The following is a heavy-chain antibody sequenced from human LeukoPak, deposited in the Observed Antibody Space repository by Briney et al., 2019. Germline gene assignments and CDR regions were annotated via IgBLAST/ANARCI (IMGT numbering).Heavy chain of an antibody. D-gene: IGHD1/OR15-1a*01. J-gene: IGHJ4*02. CDR3: LVTTRSRGFDY. CDR2: IRQDGSVQ. V-gene: IGHV3-7*01. Sequence: GSLRLSCAASGFTFSSYWMSWVRQAPGKGLEWVANIRQDGSVQNYVDSVKGRFTISRDNPKNSVYLQMNSLRAEDTAVYYCLVTTRSRGFDYWGQGTLVNVSS. CDR1: GFTFSSYW.